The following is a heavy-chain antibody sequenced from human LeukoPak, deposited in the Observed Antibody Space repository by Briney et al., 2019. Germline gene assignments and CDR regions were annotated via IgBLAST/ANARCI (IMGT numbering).Heavy chain of an antibody. CDR2: IIPIFGTA. CDR1: GGTFSSYA. Sequence: SVNVSCKASGGTFSSYAISWVRQAPGQGLEWMGGIIPIFGTANYAQKFQGRVTITADESTSTAYMELSSLRSEDTAVYYCARTGAAAGTFHYYYGMDVWGQGTTVPVSS. D-gene: IGHD6-13*01. V-gene: IGHV1-69*13. J-gene: IGHJ6*02. CDR3: ARTGAAAGTFHYYYGMDV.